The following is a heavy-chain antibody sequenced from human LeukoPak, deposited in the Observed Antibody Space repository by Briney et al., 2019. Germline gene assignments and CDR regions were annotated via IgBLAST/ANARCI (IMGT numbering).Heavy chain of an antibody. V-gene: IGHV3-11*01. CDR2: ISSSGDTI. J-gene: IGHJ2*01. Sequence: GGSLRLSCAASGLTFSDFYMSWIRQAPGKGLEWVSHISSSGDTIYYADSVRGRFAISRDNSKNTLYLQKNSLRADDTAIYYCAKSMTLQWRGFFDLWGRGTHVTVSS. D-gene: IGHD6-19*01. CDR1: GLTFSDFY. CDR3: AKSMTLQWRGFFDL.